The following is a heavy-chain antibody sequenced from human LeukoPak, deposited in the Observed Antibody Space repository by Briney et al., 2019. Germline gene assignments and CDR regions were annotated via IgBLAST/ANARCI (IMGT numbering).Heavy chain of an antibody. CDR3: ARGRLMWFDFDY. D-gene: IGHD3-10*01. J-gene: IGHJ4*02. CDR1: GGSFSGYY. V-gene: IGHV4-34*01. CDR2: INHSGST. Sequence: SETLSLTCAVYGGSFSGYYWSWIRQPPGKGLEWIGEINHSGSTNYNPSLKSRVTISVDTSKNQFSLKLSSVTAADTAVYYCARGRLMWFDFDYWGQGTLVTVSS.